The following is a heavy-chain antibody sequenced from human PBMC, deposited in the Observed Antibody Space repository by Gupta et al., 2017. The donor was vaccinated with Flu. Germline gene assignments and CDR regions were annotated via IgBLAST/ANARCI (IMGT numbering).Heavy chain of an antibody. Sequence: RFTISRDNAKNSLYLQMNSLRAEDTAVYYCARVAYCGGDCFFSYFDLWGRGTLVTVSS. D-gene: IGHD2-21*02. J-gene: IGHJ2*01. V-gene: IGHV3-11*06. CDR3: ARVAYCGGDCFFSYFDL.